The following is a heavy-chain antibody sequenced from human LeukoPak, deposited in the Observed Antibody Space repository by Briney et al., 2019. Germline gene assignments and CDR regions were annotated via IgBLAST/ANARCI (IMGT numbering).Heavy chain of an antibody. CDR3: ARRNSSGKLDY. CDR1: GYSISSGYD. CDR2: IYHSGST. J-gene: IGHJ4*02. V-gene: IGHV4-38-2*02. D-gene: IGHD6-19*01. Sequence: PSETLSLTCTVSGYSISSGYDWGWIRQPPGKGLEWIGSIYHSGSTYYNRSLKSRVTISVDTSKNQSSLKLSSVTAADTAVYYCARRNSSGKLDYWGQGTLVTVSS.